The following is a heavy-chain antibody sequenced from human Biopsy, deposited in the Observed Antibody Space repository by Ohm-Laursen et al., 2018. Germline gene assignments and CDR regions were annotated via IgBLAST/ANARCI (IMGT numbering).Heavy chain of an antibody. Sequence: GASVKVSCKAPTGTFNSYGIIWVRQAPGQGLEWMGRIIPILRTTAYAQTFLGRVTITADSPTSTVDMELTSLTSDDTAVYFCAREAIGYQLPCDGWGQGTLVTVSS. J-gene: IGHJ4*02. D-gene: IGHD2-2*01. CDR2: IIPILRTT. CDR1: TGTFNSYG. V-gene: IGHV1-69*11. CDR3: AREAIGYQLPCDG.